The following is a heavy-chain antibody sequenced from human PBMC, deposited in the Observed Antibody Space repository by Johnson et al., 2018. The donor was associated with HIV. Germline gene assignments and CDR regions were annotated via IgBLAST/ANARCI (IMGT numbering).Heavy chain of an antibody. Sequence: VQLVESGGGVVQPGRSLRLSCAASGFAFSSYGMHWVRQAPGKGLEWVSVISYEGNNKYYADSVKGRFTISRDNSKNTLYLQMNSMRAEDTAVYYCAKEKNGYHWTFDIWGQGTMVTVSS. D-gene: IGHD5-24*01. CDR1: GFAFSSYG. CDR3: AKEKNGYHWTFDI. J-gene: IGHJ3*02. V-gene: IGHV3-30*18. CDR2: ISYEGNNK.